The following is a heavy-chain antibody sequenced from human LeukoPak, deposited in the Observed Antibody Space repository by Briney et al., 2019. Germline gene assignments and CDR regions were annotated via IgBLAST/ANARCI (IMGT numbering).Heavy chain of an antibody. J-gene: IGHJ6*02. V-gene: IGHV3-15*01. CDR1: GFTFSNAW. CDR2: IKSKTDGGTT. CDR3: TTSYYYDSSGYYYYYGMDV. D-gene: IGHD3-22*01. Sequence: GGSLRLSCAASGFTFSNAWMSWVRQAPGKGLEWVGRIKSKTDGGTTDYAAPVKGRFTISRDDSKNTLHLQMNSLKTEDTSVYYCTTSYYYDSSGYYYYYGMDVWGQGTTVTVSS.